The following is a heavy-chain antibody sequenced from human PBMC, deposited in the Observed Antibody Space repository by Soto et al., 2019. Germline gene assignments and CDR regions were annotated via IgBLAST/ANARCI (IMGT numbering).Heavy chain of an antibody. D-gene: IGHD4-17*01. CDR3: ARHYTGTYHYYGMDV. CDR1: GGSISSSSFY. CDR2: IYFSGST. J-gene: IGHJ6*02. V-gene: IGHV4-39*01. Sequence: PSETLSLTCTVSGGSISSSSFYWGWIRQPPEKGLEWIGSIYFSGSTDYNPSLKSRATISVDTYKNHFSLKLSSVTAADTAVYFCARHYTGTYHYYGMDVWGQGTAVTVSS.